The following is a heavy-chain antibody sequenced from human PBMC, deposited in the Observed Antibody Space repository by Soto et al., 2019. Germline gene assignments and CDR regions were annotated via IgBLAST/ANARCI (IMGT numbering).Heavy chain of an antibody. J-gene: IGHJ4*02. CDR1: GFTFSSYA. CDR2: ISGSGGST. Sequence: GGSLRLSCAASGFTFSSYAMSWVRQAPGKGLEWVSAISGSGGSTYYADSVKGRFTISRDNSKNTLYLQMNSLRVEDTALYYCAIGISDLDFRGQGTPVTVSS. V-gene: IGHV3-23*01. CDR3: AIGISDLDF. D-gene: IGHD1-26*01.